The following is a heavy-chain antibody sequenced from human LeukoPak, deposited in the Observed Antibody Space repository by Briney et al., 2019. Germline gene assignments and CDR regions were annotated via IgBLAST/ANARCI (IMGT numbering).Heavy chain of an antibody. D-gene: IGHD3-10*01. Sequence: GGSLRLSCAVSGFTFSSYSMNWVRQAPGKGLEWVSSISSSSSYIYYADSVKGRFTISRDNAKNSLYLQMNSLRAEDTAVYYCARDGGSGNYYPLPFDYGGQGTLVTVSS. CDR1: GFTFSSYS. CDR2: ISSSSSYI. V-gene: IGHV3-21*01. CDR3: ARDGGSGNYYPLPFDY. J-gene: IGHJ4*02.